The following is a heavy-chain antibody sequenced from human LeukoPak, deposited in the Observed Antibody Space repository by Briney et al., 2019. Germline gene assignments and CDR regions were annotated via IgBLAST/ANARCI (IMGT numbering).Heavy chain of an antibody. Sequence: GGSLRLSCAASGFTFSSYWMHWVRQAPGKGLVWVSRINSDGSSTSYADSVKGRFTISRDNAKNTLYLQMNSLRAEDTAVYYCAKGDRQYYDFWSGYYSSWGQGTLVTVSS. D-gene: IGHD3-3*01. CDR2: INSDGSST. CDR3: AKGDRQYYDFWSGYYSS. V-gene: IGHV3-74*01. CDR1: GFTFSSYW. J-gene: IGHJ4*02.